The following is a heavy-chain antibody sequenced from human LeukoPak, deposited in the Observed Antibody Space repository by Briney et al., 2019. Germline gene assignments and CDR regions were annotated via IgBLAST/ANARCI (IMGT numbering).Heavy chain of an antibody. CDR1: GFTFSSYA. CDR3: AHGYSYGYSYFDY. J-gene: IGHJ4*02. V-gene: IGHV3-23*01. D-gene: IGHD5-18*01. Sequence: GGSLRLSCAASGFTFSSYAMSWVRQAPGKGLEWVSAISGSGGSTYHADSVKGRFTISRDNSKNTLYLQMNSLRAEDTAVYYCAHGYSYGYSYFDYWGQGTLVTVSS. CDR2: ISGSGGST.